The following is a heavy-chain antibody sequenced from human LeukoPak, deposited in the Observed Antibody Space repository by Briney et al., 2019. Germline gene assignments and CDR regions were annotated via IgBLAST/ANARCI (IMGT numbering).Heavy chain of an antibody. CDR2: IRNKANSYAT. Sequence: GSLRLSCAASGFSFSGSAIHWVRQASGKGLEWVCRIRNKANSYATVYAASVNSRFTITRDDSKNTAYLQMNSMKTEDTAVYYCTRRYCSSTSCYGGIDYWGQGTLVTVSS. V-gene: IGHV3-73*01. J-gene: IGHJ4*02. CDR1: GFSFSGSA. D-gene: IGHD2-2*01. CDR3: TRRYCSSTSCYGGIDY.